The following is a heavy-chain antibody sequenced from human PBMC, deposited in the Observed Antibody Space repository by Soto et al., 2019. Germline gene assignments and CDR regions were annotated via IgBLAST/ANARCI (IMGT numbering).Heavy chain of an antibody. CDR2: IKTKTDGGTT. CDR3: SAHNWNYGVFDY. V-gene: IGHV3-15*01. CDR1: GFTFTDAW. D-gene: IGHD1-7*01. Sequence: GGSLRLSCAASGFTFTDAWMSWVRQAPGKGLEWVGRIKTKTDGGTTDYAAPVKGRFTISRDDSKNTLFLQMDSLKTKDTAVYYCSAHNWNYGVFDYWGQGTLVTVSS. J-gene: IGHJ4*02.